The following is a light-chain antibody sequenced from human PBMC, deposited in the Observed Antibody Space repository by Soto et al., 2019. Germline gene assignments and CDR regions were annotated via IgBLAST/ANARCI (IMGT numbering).Light chain of an antibody. CDR2: DVN. J-gene: IGLJ1*01. Sequence: QSVLTQPPSVSGSPGQSVAIFCTGTSSDVGNSNGVSWYHQPPGTAPKLMIYDVNNRPSGVPDRFSGSKSGNTASLTISGLQAEDEGDYYCSPYTSSSTYVFGTGTKVTVL. V-gene: IGLV2-18*02. CDR1: SSDVGNSNG. CDR3: SPYTSSSTYV.